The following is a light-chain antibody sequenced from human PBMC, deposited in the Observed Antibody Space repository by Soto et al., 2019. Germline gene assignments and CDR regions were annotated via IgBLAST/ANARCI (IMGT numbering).Light chain of an antibody. V-gene: IGKV1-5*03. CDR1: QSVSNW. CDR2: KAS. Sequence: DIQMTQSPSSLSASVGDRVIITCRASQSVSNWLAWYQQKPGKAPNLLIDKASSLKSGVPSRFSGSGSGTEFTLTISNLQPDVFATYYCQHYDTYWTFCQGTKVEFK. CDR3: QHYDTYWT. J-gene: IGKJ1*01.